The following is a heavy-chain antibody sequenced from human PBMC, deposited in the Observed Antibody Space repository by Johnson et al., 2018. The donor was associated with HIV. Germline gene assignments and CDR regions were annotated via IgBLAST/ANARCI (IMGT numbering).Heavy chain of an antibody. CDR2: IKQDGSEK. Sequence: VTLVESGGGLVQPGGSLRLSCAASGFTFSSYWMSWVRQAPGKGLEWVAHIKQDGSEKYYADSVKGRFTISRDNSKNTLYLQMNSLRAEDTAVYFCARGPIADDAFDIWGQGTMVTVSS. D-gene: IGHD3-16*02. CDR3: ARGPIADDAFDI. V-gene: IGHV3-7*02. J-gene: IGHJ3*02. CDR1: GFTFSSYW.